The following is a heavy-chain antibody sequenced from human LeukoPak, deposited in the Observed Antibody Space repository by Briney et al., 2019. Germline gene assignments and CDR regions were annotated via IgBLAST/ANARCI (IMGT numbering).Heavy chain of an antibody. CDR1: GFTFSSHW. Sequence: GGSLILSCAASGFTFSSHWMHWVSQAPGKGLVWVSRIKPDGSRTTYADSVKGRFTISRDNAKKTLYLQMNSLRAEDTAVYFCAREDYNASGWYFDLWGRGTLVTVSS. CDR3: AREDYNASGWYFDL. V-gene: IGHV3-74*01. CDR2: IKPDGSRT. D-gene: IGHD4-11*01. J-gene: IGHJ2*01.